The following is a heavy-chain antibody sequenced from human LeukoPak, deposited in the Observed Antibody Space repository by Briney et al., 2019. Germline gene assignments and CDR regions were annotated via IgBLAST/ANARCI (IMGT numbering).Heavy chain of an antibody. D-gene: IGHD2-2*01. V-gene: IGHV3-64*01. CDR3: ARSSIVVVSIRDY. CDR1: GFPFSSYA. J-gene: IGHJ4*02. Sequence: GGSLRLSCAASGFPFSSYAMHWVRQAPGKGLEYVSAISSNGGSTSYANSVKGRFTISRDNSKNTLYLQMGSLRAEDMAVYYCARSSIVVVSIRDYWGQGTLVSVSS. CDR2: ISSNGGST.